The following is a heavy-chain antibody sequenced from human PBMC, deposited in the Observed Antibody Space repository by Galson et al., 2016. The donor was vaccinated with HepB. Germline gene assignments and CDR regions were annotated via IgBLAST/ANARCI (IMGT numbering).Heavy chain of an antibody. CDR2: IYPGDSET. D-gene: IGHD3-10*01. CDR3: ARQAFYSGSGIYFLDY. J-gene: IGHJ4*02. CDR1: GYNFTLYY. V-gene: IGHV5-51*01. Sequence: QSGAEVKKPGESLQISCKASGYNFTLYYIAWVRQMPGRGLEWMGIIYPGDSETRYSPSFQDHFTISADKSFTTAHLEWSSLKTSDTAIYSWARQAFYSGSGIYFLDYWGQGTLVTVSS.